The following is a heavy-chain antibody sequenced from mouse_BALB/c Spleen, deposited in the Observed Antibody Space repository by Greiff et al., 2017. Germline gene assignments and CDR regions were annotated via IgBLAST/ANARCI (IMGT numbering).Heavy chain of an antibody. D-gene: IGHD3-2*01. CDR1: GYTFTSYW. CDR2: INPSNGRT. Sequence: QVQLKQPGAELVKPGASVKLSCKASGYTFTSYWMHWVKQRPGQGLEWIGEINPSNGRTNYNEKFKSKATLTVDKSSSTAYMQLSSLTSEDSAVYYCARGDSSGYVNYAMDYWGQGTSVTVSS. J-gene: IGHJ4*01. CDR3: ARGDSSGYVNYAMDY. V-gene: IGHV1S81*02.